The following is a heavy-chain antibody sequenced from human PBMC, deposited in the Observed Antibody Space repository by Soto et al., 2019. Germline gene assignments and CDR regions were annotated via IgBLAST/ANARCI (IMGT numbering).Heavy chain of an antibody. CDR2: ICTSGST. J-gene: IGHJ6*02. CDR1: GGSISSYY. D-gene: IGHD3-10*01. Sequence: ASETLSLTCTVSGGSISSYYWSWIRQPAGKGLEWIGRICTSGSTNYNPSLKSRVTMSVDTSKNQFSLKLSSVTAAEPAVYYCARGRHYYGSGSYYNVGEYYGMDVWGQGTTVTVSS. V-gene: IGHV4-4*07. CDR3: ARGRHYYGSGSYYNVGEYYGMDV.